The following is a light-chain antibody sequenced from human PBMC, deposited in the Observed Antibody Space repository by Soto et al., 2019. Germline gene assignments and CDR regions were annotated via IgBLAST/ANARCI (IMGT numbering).Light chain of an antibody. CDR2: AAS. CDR1: QSVTVNS. Sequence: EILLTQSPSTLSLSPGEGVTLSCRASQSVTVNSLAWYQQKPGQAPRLLIYAASTRAAAVPDRFTGSGSGTDFTLTISRLEPEDSAMYYCQQYGTAPITFGQGTRLEIK. J-gene: IGKJ5*01. V-gene: IGKV3-20*01. CDR3: QQYGTAPIT.